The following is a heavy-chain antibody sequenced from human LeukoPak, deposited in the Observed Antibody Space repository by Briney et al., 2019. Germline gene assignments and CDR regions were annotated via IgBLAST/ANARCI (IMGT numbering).Heavy chain of an antibody. D-gene: IGHD4-11*01. J-gene: IGHJ6*03. CDR3: ARDYSNYGWYYYMDV. V-gene: IGHV4-31*03. CDR1: GGSITSGGFC. CDR2: IYYSGNT. Sequence: NPSQTLSLTCTVSGGSITSGGFCWSWIRQHPGKGLEWIGHIYYSGNTYYNPSLKSRVLMSVDTSKNQFSLKLSSVTAADTAVYYCARDYSNYGWYYYMDVWGKGTTVTVSS.